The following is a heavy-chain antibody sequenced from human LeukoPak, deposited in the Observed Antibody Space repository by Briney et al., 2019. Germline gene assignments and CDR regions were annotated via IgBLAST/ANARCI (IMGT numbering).Heavy chain of an antibody. Sequence: PSETLSLTCTVSGDSISTYYWSWIRQPPGKGLEWIGYIYYSGSTSYKPSLKSRVTISVDTSKNQFSLKLRSVTAADTAVYYCARMGRHYYVTDAFDIWGQGTTVIVSS. CDR3: ARMGRHYYVTDAFDI. D-gene: IGHD3-10*02. J-gene: IGHJ3*02. V-gene: IGHV4-59*01. CDR2: IYYSGST. CDR1: GDSISTYY.